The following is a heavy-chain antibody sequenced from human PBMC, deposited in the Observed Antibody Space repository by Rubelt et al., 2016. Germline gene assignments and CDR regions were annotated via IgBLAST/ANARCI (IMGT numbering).Heavy chain of an antibody. Sequence: QITLKESGPTLVKPTQTLTLTCPFSGFSLSSSGVGVSWIRQPPGEALEWLVVIYLDDDKRYTTSLNSRLTITKDTSKNQVVLIMRNMDPVGTDTYYDAHSNKWKPFDSWGQGTLVTVSS. CDR1: GFSLSSSGVG. D-gene: IGHD1-20*01. J-gene: IGHJ4*02. CDR3: AHSNKWKPFDS. CDR2: IYLDDDK. V-gene: IGHV2-5*02.